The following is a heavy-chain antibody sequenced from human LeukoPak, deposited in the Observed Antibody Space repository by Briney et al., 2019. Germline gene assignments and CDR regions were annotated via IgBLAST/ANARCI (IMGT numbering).Heavy chain of an antibody. CDR2: IKQDGSER. J-gene: IGHJ4*02. Sequence: GGSLRLSCAASGFTFSNYWMTWVRQAPGKGLEWVANIKQDGSERDYVDSVKGRFTISRDDAKNSLYLQMDSLRAEDTAVYYCARGITMANWGQGTLVTVSS. D-gene: IGHD3-10*01. V-gene: IGHV3-7*04. CDR3: ARGITMAN. CDR1: GFTFSNYW.